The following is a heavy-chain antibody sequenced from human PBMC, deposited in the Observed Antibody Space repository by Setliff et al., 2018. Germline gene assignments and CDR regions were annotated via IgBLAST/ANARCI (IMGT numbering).Heavy chain of an antibody. V-gene: IGHV4-59*01. Sequence: SETLSLTCTVSGDSISDASIMAWIRQPPGKGLEFIGYVFYNGAAKYDPSLKSRVTMSVDTSKTQFSLKLNSMTTADTAVYYCARGGTYRYFDYWGQG. CDR2: VFYNGAA. CDR3: ARGGTYRYFDY. CDR1: GDSISDAS. J-gene: IGHJ4*02.